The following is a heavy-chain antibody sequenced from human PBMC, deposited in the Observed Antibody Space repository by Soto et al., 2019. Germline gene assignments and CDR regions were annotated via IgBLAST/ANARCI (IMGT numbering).Heavy chain of an antibody. V-gene: IGHV2-5*02. D-gene: IGHD6-19*01. Sequence: QITLKESGPTLVKPTQTLTLTCTFSGFSLSSTRVAVGWIRQPPGKALEWLAPIYWDDDKRYSPFLKSRLTITKDTAKNQVVLTMTNMDPGDKATYYCAHSVVAGLGYYFDYWGQGTLVTVSS. CDR2: IYWDDDK. CDR3: AHSVVAGLGYYFDY. J-gene: IGHJ4*02. CDR1: GFSLSSTRVA.